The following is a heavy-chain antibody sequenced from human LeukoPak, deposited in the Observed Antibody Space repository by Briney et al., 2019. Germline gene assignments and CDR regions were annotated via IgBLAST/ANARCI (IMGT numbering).Heavy chain of an antibody. Sequence: GGSLRLSCAASGFTFTDYAMNWVRQAPGKGLEWVSHVGGTDDIKHYADSVKGRFTISRDNSKNTLYLQMNSLRAEDTAVFYCAKDSIARNGVYDAFDIWGQGAMVTVAS. CDR2: VGGTDDIK. CDR3: AKDSIARNGVYDAFDI. D-gene: IGHD2-8*01. CDR1: GFTFTDYA. J-gene: IGHJ3*02. V-gene: IGHV3-23*01.